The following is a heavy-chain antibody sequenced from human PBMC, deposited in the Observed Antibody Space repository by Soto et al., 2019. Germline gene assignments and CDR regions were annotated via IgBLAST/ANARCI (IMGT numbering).Heavy chain of an antibody. Sequence: GGSLRLSCAASGFTFSNYGMHWVRQTPGKGLEWVAVISYDGSHQFYIDSVKGRFTISRDNSKNTLYLQMNSLKTEDTAMYYCAKDPKCCTIGSHFLDNWFDPWGQGTLVTVSS. J-gene: IGHJ5*02. CDR1: GFTFSNYG. CDR2: ISYDGSHQ. V-gene: IGHV3-30*18. CDR3: AKDPKCCTIGSHFLDNWFDP. D-gene: IGHD2-8*01.